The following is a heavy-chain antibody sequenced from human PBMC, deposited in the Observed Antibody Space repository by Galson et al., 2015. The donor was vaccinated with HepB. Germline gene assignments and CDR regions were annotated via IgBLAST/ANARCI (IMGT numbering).Heavy chain of an antibody. CDR1: GFSLSTSGMC. J-gene: IGHJ4*02. D-gene: IGHD1-26*01. CDR2: IDWDDDK. CDR3: ARTGDSGSYYPRGWGFDY. V-gene: IGHV2-70*11. Sequence: PALVKPTQTLTLTCTFSGFSLSTSGMCVSWIRQPPGKALEWLARIDWDDDKYYSTSLKTRLTISKDTSKNQVVLTMTNIDPVDTATYYCARTGDSGSYYPRGWGFDYWGQGTLVTVSS.